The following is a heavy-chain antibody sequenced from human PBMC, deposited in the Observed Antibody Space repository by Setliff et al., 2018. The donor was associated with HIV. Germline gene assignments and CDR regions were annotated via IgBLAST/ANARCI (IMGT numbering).Heavy chain of an antibody. J-gene: IGHJ6*04. CDR3: VRGSSGLAV. V-gene: IGHV3-72*01. CDR2: TTNKADSYNT. Sequence: GGSLRLSCAASGFTFSDHYMDWVRQAPGKGLEWVGRTTNKADSYNTNYAASVKGRFTIARGDSKKSLYLQMNSLRIEDTAVFYCVRGSSGLAVWGKGTTVTVSS. D-gene: IGHD5-12*01. CDR1: GFTFSDHY.